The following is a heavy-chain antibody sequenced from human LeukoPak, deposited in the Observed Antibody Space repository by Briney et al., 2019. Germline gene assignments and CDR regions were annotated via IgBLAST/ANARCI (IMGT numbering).Heavy chain of an antibody. CDR3: ARQDTAMDTGAFDY. D-gene: IGHD5-18*01. CDR1: GYTFTSYG. V-gene: IGHV1-18*04. CDR2: ISAYNGDT. J-gene: IGHJ4*02. Sequence: GASVKVSCKTSGYTFTSYGISWVRQAPGQGLEWMGWISAYNGDTNYAQKFQGRVTMTTDTSTNTAYMELRSLRSDDTAVYYCARQDTAMDTGAFDYWGQGTLVTVSS.